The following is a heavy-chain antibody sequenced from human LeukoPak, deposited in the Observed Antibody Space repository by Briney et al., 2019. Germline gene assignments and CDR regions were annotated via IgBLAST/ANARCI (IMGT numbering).Heavy chain of an antibody. J-gene: IGHJ6*03. D-gene: IGHD1-26*01. CDR1: GGSISSGDYY. Sequence: SQTLSLTCTVSGGSISSGDYYWSWIRQPPGKGLEWIGYIYYSGSTYYNPSLKSRVTISVDTSKNQFSLKLSSVTAADTAVYYCARNSGSWPYYYYYYIDVWGKGTTVTVSS. CDR3: ARNSGSWPYYYYYYIDV. V-gene: IGHV4-30-4*08. CDR2: IYYSGST.